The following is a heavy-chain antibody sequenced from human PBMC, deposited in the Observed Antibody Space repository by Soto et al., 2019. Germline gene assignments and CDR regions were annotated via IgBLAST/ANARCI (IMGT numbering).Heavy chain of an antibody. CDR2: IIPIFGTA. CDR1: GGTLSSYA. D-gene: IGHD6-6*01. Sequence: SVKGSCKASGGTLSSYAISSVRQAPGQELESMGGIIPIFGTANYAQKFQGRVTITADKSTSTAYMELSSLRSEDTAVYYCARAAVSSSSGTYYDYYGIDVWGQGTTVTVSS. CDR3: ARAAVSSSSGTYYDYYGIDV. J-gene: IGHJ6*02. V-gene: IGHV1-69*06.